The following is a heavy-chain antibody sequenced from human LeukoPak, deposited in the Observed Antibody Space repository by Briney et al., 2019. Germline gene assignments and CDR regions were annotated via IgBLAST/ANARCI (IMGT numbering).Heavy chain of an antibody. J-gene: IGHJ4*02. CDR3: AKEFIAGDGHVDCDS. V-gene: IGHV3-23*01. D-gene: IGHD5-24*01. Sequence: SGGSLRLSCAASGFTISNYAMTWVRQAPGKGLEWVSSITSSGATTYYADSVKGRFTISRGISKNTLYLQMNSLTAEDSAVYYCAKEFIAGDGHVDCDSWGQGTLVTVSS. CDR2: ITSSGATT. CDR1: GFTISNYA.